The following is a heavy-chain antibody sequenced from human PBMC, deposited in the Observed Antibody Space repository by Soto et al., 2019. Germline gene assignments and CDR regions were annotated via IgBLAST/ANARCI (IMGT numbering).Heavy chain of an antibody. Sequence: EVQLVESGGGLAQPGGSLRLSCAASGFTFSLYEMTWVRQAPGKGLEWLSYISTSGSTIYHADSVKGRFTISRDNAKNSLFLQMNSLRAEDTAVYYCARENRPAGLDVWGQGTTVTVSS. CDR2: ISTSGSTI. CDR3: ARENRPAGLDV. V-gene: IGHV3-48*03. J-gene: IGHJ6*02. CDR1: GFTFSLYE.